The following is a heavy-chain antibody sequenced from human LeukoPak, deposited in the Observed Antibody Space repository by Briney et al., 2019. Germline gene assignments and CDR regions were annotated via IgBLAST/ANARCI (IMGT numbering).Heavy chain of an antibody. D-gene: IGHD6-19*01. CDR1: GFTFDDYA. J-gene: IGHJ6*03. CDR3: AKDIVAGDYYYYYMDV. Sequence: AKSLRLSCAASGFTFDDYAMHWVRQGPGKGLEWVSGISWNSGSIGYADSVKGRFTISRDNAKNSLYLQMNSLRAEDTALYYCAKDIVAGDYYYYYMDVWGKGTTVTVSS. CDR2: ISWNSGSI. V-gene: IGHV3-9*01.